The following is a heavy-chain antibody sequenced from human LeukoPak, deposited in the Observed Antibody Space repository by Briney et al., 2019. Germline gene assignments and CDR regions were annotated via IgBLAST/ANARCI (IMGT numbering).Heavy chain of an antibody. CDR2: ISGSGGST. V-gene: IGHV3-23*01. D-gene: IGHD3-9*01. Sequence: PGGALRLSCAASGVTFSSYGMSWVRQAPGKGVGWGSAISGSGGSTYYADSVKGGFTISRDNSKKTLYMQMNSLRAEDTAVYYCAKDLRPVLRYFDWLTDYWGQGTLVTVSS. CDR3: AKDLRPVLRYFDWLTDY. J-gene: IGHJ4*02. CDR1: GVTFSSYG.